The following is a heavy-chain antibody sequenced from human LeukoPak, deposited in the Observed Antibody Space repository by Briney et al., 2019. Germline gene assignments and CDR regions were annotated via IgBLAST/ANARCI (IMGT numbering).Heavy chain of an antibody. D-gene: IGHD3-9*01. V-gene: IGHV3-23*01. CDR2: VSDSGGKT. CDR3: AKAPDYDVLTGTSFDS. J-gene: IGHJ4*02. CDR1: GFTFSSYA. Sequence: PGGSLRLSCAASGFTFSSYAMNRVRQAPGKGLEWVSSVSDSGGKTYYAASVKGRFTISRDNSKNTLYLQMNSLRAEDTALYYCAKAPDYDVLTGTSFDSWGQGALVTVSS.